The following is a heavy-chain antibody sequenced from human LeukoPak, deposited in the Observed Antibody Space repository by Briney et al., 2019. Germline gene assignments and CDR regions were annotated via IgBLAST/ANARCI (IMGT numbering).Heavy chain of an antibody. V-gene: IGHV3-48*03. CDR2: ISSSGSTI. CDR1: GFTFSSYE. Sequence: QPGGSLRLSCAASGFTFSSYEMNWVRQAPGKGLEWVSYISSSGSTIYYADSVKGRFTISRDNAKTSLYLQMNSLRAEDTAVYYCARGGDYGDYGPFDYWAREPWSPSPQ. D-gene: IGHD4-17*01. CDR3: ARGGDYGDYGPFDY. J-gene: IGHJ4*02.